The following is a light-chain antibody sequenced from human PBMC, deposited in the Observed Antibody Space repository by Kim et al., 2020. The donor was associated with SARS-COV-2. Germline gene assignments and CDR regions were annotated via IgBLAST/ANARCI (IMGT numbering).Light chain of an antibody. V-gene: IGKV3-11*01. J-gene: IGKJ1*01. Sequence: SVVPGESAPLSCRASQRVSSYLAWYQQQPGQAPRLLIYDASNRATGIPARFSGSGSGTDFTLTISSLEPEDFAVYYCQQRSNWWTFGQGTKVDIK. CDR2: DAS. CDR1: QRVSSY. CDR3: QQRSNWWT.